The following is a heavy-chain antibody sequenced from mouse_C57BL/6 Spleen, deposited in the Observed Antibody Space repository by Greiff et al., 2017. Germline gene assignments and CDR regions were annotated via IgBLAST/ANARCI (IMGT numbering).Heavy chain of an antibody. CDR1: GFTFSSYT. Sequence: EVHLVESGGGLVKPGGSLKLSCAASGFTFSSYTMSWVRQTPEKRLEWVATISGGGGNTYYPDSVKGRFTISRDNAKNTLYLQMSSLRSEDTALYYCARQDYSNYDFDYWCQGTLVTVSA. J-gene: IGHJ3*01. CDR2: ISGGGGNT. CDR3: ARQDYSNYDFDY. V-gene: IGHV5-9*01. D-gene: IGHD2-5*01.